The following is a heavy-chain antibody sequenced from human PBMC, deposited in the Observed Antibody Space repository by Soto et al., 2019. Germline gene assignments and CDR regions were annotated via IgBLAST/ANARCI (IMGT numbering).Heavy chain of an antibody. CDR3: VQTTGWPGFDF. Sequence: EVQLVESGGGSIQPGGSLRLSCAASGFTVSSKYMTWVRQAPGKGLEWVSVIYGGGTTYYADSVKGRFTISRDNSKITLYLQMNSLRAEDTAVYYCVQTTGWPGFDFWGQGTLVTVSS. D-gene: IGHD6-19*01. CDR1: GFTVSSKY. J-gene: IGHJ4*02. V-gene: IGHV3-53*01. CDR2: IYGGGTT.